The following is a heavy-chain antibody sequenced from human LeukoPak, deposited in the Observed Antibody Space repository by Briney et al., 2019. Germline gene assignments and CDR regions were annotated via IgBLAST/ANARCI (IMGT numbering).Heavy chain of an antibody. CDR1: GFTFSDYA. CDR3: ARVERTYNYGH. J-gene: IGHJ4*02. D-gene: IGHD5-18*01. Sequence: AGGSLRLSCAASGFTFSDYAMDWVRQGPGKGLEWVGRSRDKAHSYTTEYAASVKGRFTISRDDSKNSLYLQMNSLRTEDTAVYYCARVERTYNYGHWGQGTLVTVSS. CDR2: SRDKAHSYTT. V-gene: IGHV3-72*01.